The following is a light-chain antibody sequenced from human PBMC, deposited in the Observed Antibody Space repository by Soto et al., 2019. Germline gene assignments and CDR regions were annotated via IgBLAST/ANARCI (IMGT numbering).Light chain of an antibody. CDR1: QSISSY. J-gene: IGKJ5*01. CDR3: QHSYCPPPT. CDR2: AAS. V-gene: IGKV1-39*01. Sequence: DIQITQSPSSLSASVGDRVTITCRASQSISSYLYWYQQKPGKVPKLLIYAASSLQSGVPSRFSGSGSGTDFTLTISSLQAEDVVPYCCQHSYCPPPTFGQGRRLEI.